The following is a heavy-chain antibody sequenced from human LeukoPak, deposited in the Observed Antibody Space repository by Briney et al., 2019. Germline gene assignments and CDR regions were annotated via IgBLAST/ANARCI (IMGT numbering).Heavy chain of an antibody. CDR2: IYSSGST. CDR1: GGCINSYY. V-gene: IGHV4-4*07. Sequence: KPSETLSLTCTVSGGCINSYYWSWIRQPARRGLEWIGRIYSSGSTNYNPSLKSRVSVSLDKSKNQFPLNVSSVSAADTAVSYCARGGSSGPDYWGQGTLVTVSS. D-gene: IGHD6-19*01. CDR3: ARGGSSGPDY. J-gene: IGHJ4*02.